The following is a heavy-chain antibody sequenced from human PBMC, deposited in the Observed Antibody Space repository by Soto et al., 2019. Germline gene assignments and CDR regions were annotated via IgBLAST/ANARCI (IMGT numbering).Heavy chain of an antibody. D-gene: IGHD3-22*01. CDR1: GFTFSSYG. V-gene: IGHV3-30*03. CDR3: AAETYYYDSS. Sequence: GGSLRLSCAASGFTFSSYGMHWVRQAPGKGLEWVAVISYDGSNKYYADSVKGRFTISRDNSKNTLYLQMNSLRAEDTAVYYCAAETYYYDSSWGQGTLVT. CDR2: ISYDGSNK. J-gene: IGHJ4*02.